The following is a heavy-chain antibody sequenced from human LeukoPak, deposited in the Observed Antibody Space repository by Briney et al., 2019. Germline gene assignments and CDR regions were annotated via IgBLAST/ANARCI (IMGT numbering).Heavy chain of an antibody. CDR1: GYTFINYQ. J-gene: IGHJ4*02. CDR3: TRTWWTEACSSSSCFTPDFDY. Sequence: ASVTVSCGTSGYTFINYQIHWVRQAPDQGLEWMGRINSNSGATVFAQKFQGRVTMTRDTSINTVYMELSSLEFDDTAVYYCTRTWWTEACSSSSCFTPDFDYWGQGTPVTVSS. CDR2: INSNSGAT. D-gene: IGHD2-2*02. V-gene: IGHV1-2*06.